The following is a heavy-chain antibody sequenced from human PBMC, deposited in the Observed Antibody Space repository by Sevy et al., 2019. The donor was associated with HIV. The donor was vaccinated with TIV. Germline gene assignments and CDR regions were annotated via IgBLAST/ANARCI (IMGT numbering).Heavy chain of an antibody. Sequence: SETLSLTCTVSGDSISSYYWSWIRQPAGKGLERIGRIYTSGRTNYNPSLKSRVTMSVDTSKNQFSLKLRSVTAADTAVYFCTRGEVQLWPSGFDYWCQGTLVTVSS. CDR2: IYTSGRT. J-gene: IGHJ4*02. CDR1: GDSISSYY. CDR3: TRGEVQLWPSGFDY. V-gene: IGHV4-4*07. D-gene: IGHD1-1*01.